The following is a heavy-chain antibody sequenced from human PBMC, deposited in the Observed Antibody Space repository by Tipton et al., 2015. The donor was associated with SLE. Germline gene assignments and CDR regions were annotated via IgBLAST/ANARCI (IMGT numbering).Heavy chain of an antibody. Sequence: SLRLSCAASGFTFSSYTMHWVRQAPGKGLEWVAVVSYGGSNKYYADSVKGRFTISRDNSKNTLSLQMSSLRAEDTAVYYCARDLVGPTGYGMDVWGQGTTVTVSS. V-gene: IGHV3-30*04. CDR3: ARDLVGPTGYGMDV. J-gene: IGHJ6*02. CDR2: VSYGGSNK. D-gene: IGHD1-26*01. CDR1: GFTFSSYT.